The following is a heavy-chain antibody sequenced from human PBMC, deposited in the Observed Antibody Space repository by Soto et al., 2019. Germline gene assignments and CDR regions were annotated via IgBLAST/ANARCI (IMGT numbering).Heavy chain of an antibody. CDR3: VGSLLSRAMESFDY. Sequence: HVQLQESGPGLVKPSEPLSLTCSVSAGSISRYYWGWVRQSPGEGLEWIAHISYTVDASYNPSLKSRVTVSLDTSKNKIALRLMSVTAADTAVYYCVGSLLSRAMESFDYWGQGTLDTVTS. CDR2: ISYTVDA. CDR1: AGSISRYY. J-gene: IGHJ4*02. V-gene: IGHV4-59*01. D-gene: IGHD5-18*01.